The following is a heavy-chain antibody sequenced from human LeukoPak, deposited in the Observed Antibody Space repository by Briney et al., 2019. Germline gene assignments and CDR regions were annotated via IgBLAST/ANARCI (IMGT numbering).Heavy chain of an antibody. CDR1: GYTFTGYG. CDR2: ISAYNGNT. Sequence: ASVKVSCKASGYTFTGYGISWVRQAPGQGLEWMGWISAYNGNTNYAQKLQGRVTMTTDTSTSTAYMELRSLRSDDTAGYYCTRDSEKTVVPAALYYYYYYMDVWGKGTTVTVSS. J-gene: IGHJ6*03. V-gene: IGHV1-18*01. CDR3: TRDSEKTVVPAALYYYYYYMDV. D-gene: IGHD2-2*01.